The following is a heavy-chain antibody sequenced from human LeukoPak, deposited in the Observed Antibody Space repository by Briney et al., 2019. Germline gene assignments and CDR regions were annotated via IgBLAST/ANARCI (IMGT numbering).Heavy chain of an antibody. D-gene: IGHD3-10*01. CDR2: IYTSGST. CDR3: ARGGGSGSYRPYYYYYMDV. V-gene: IGHV4-61*02. CDR1: GGSISSSSDY. J-gene: IGHJ6*03. Sequence: SETLSLTCTVSGGSISSSSDYWSWIRQPAGKGLEWIGRIYTSGSTNYNPSLKSRVTISVDTSKNQFSLKLSSVTAADTAVYYCARGGGSGSYRPYYYYYMDVWGKGTTVTISS.